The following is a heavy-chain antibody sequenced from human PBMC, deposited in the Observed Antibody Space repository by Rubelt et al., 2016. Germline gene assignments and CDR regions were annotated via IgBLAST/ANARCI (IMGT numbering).Heavy chain of an antibody. CDR1: GGSISSSSYN. D-gene: IGHD1-20*01. CDR3: AGDRRKGNWNDDIGY. CDR2: IYYSGST. Sequence: QLQLQESGPGLVKPSETLSLTCTVSGGSISSSSYNWGWIRQPPGKGLEWIGSIYYSGSTYYNPSLKGLVTLSVDTSQNQCAVTLGCVTAADTAGDYCAGDRRKGNWNDDIGYWGQGTLVTVSS. J-gene: IGHJ4*02. V-gene: IGHV4-39*07.